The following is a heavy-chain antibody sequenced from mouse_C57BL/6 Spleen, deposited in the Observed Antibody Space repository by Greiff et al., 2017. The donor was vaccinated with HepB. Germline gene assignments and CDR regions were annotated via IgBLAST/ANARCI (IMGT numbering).Heavy chain of an antibody. CDR2: IYPGDGDT. CDR3: AREGADYFDY. V-gene: IGHV1-80*01. CDR1: GYAFSSYW. J-gene: IGHJ2*01. Sequence: QVHVKQSGAELVKPGASVKISCKASGYAFSSYWMNWVKQRPGKGLEWIGQIYPGDGDTNYNGKFKGKATLTADKSSSTAYMQLSSLTSEDSAVYFCAREGADYFDYWGQGTTLTVSS.